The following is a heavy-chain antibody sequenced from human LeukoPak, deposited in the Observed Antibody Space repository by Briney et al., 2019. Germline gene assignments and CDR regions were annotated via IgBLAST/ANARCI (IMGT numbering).Heavy chain of an antibody. Sequence: PSETLSLTCTVSGGSISSYYWSWIRQPPGKGLEWIGYIYYSGSTNYNPSLKSRVTISVDTSKNQFSLKLSSVTAADTAVYYCARRWDGDQHWYFDLWGRGTLASVSS. J-gene: IGHJ2*01. CDR1: GGSISSYY. V-gene: IGHV4-59*08. D-gene: IGHD4-17*01. CDR3: ARRWDGDQHWYFDL. CDR2: IYYSGST.